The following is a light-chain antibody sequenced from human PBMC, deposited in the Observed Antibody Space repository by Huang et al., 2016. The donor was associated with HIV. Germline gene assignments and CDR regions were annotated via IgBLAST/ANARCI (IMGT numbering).Light chain of an antibody. V-gene: IGKV3-15*01. CDR1: QSVSSN. Sequence: EMVMTQSPATLSVSPGERATLSCRASQSVSSNLAWYQQKPGQAPRLLIYGASTRATGIPARFSGRGSGTECNLTISSLQSEEFAVYYCEQYDNWPLTFGGGTKVEIK. CDR2: GAS. J-gene: IGKJ4*01. CDR3: EQYDNWPLT.